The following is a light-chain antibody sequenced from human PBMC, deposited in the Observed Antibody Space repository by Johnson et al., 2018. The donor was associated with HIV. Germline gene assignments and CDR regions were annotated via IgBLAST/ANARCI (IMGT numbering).Light chain of an antibody. J-gene: IGLJ1*01. CDR2: ENN. CDR3: GTWDSSLSAYV. V-gene: IGLV1-51*02. Sequence: HSVLTQPPSVSAAPGQKLTISCSGSSSNIGNNYVSWYQQLPGTAPKLLIYENNKRPSGIPDRFSGSKSGTSATLGITGLQTGDEADYYCGTWDSSLSAYVFGTGTKVTVL. CDR1: SSNIGNNY.